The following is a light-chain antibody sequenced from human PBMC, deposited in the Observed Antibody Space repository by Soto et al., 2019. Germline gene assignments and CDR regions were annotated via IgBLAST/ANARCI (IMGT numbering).Light chain of an antibody. CDR1: SSDVGGYNY. CDR2: DVS. V-gene: IGLV2-11*01. Sequence: QSVLTQPRSVSGCPGQSVTISCTGTSSDVGGYNYVSWYQQHPGKAPKLMIYDVSKRPSGVPDRFSGSKSGNTASLTISGLQAEDEADYYCCSYAGSYTVFGGGTKLTVL. J-gene: IGLJ2*01. CDR3: CSYAGSYTV.